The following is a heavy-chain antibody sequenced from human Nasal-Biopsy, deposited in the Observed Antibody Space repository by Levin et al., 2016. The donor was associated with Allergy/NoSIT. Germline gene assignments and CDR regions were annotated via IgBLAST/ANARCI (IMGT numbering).Heavy chain of an antibody. D-gene: IGHD6-13*01. Sequence: ALVKVSCKASGYTFTDNYIHWVRQAPGQGLEWMGWMNSKTGDTNYVQKFQGRVTLTRDTSISTAYMDLTRVTSDDTAIYYCARGDGSSWFPLWGQGTLVTVSS. J-gene: IGHJ1*01. CDR1: GYTFTDNY. V-gene: IGHV1-2*02. CDR2: MNSKTGDT. CDR3: ARGDGSSWFPL.